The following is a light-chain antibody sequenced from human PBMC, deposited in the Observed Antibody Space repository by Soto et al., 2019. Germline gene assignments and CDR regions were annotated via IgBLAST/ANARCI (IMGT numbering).Light chain of an antibody. V-gene: IGKV3-20*01. CDR3: QQSGNSPPQYT. Sequence: EIVLTQSPGTLSLSPGERATLSCRASQSVSSTSLAWYQQKPGQPPRLLIFGASSRATDIPDRFSGSGSGTDFTLNISRLEPDAFAVYYCQQSGNSPPQYTFGQGTKLEI. CDR1: QSVSSTS. J-gene: IGKJ2*01. CDR2: GAS.